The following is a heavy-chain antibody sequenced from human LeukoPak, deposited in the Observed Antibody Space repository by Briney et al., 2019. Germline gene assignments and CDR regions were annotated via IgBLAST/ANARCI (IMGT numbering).Heavy chain of an antibody. CDR1: GYTFTSYG. CDR3: ARAGSGSGWYFDY. V-gene: IGHV1-18*01. D-gene: IGHD6-19*01. J-gene: IGHJ4*02. Sequence: PGASVKVSCKASGYTFTSYGISWVRQAPGQGLEWMGWISSYNGNTNYAQKFQGRVAMTTDTSTTTAYMELRGLRFNDTAVYYCARAGSGSGWYFDYWGQGTLVTVSS. CDR2: ISSYNGNT.